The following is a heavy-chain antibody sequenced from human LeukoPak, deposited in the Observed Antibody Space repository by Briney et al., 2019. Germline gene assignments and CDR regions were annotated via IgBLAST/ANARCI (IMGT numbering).Heavy chain of an antibody. V-gene: IGHV3-7*02. CDR3: ARVGDSSGYYGYYYYYYGMDV. J-gene: IGHJ6*02. CDR1: GFTLSCDW. D-gene: IGHD3-22*01. CDR2: IKKDGIEK. Sequence: GGSLRLSCVVSGFTLSCDWMSWVRQAPGKGLEWVANIKKDGIEKYYVESAKGRFTISRDNAKNSLYLQMNSLRAEDTAVYYCARVGDSSGYYGYYYYYYGMDVWGQGTTVTVSS.